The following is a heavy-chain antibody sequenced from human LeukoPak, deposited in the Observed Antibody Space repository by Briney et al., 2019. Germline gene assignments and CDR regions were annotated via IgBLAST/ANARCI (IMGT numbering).Heavy chain of an antibody. J-gene: IGHJ6*03. V-gene: IGHV1-2*02. D-gene: IGHD2-8*01. Sequence: GASVKVSCKASGYTFTDYYIHWVRQAPGQGLEWMGWINPNSGGTNYAQKFQGRVTMTRDTSISTAYMELSRLRSDDTAVYYCARGALNLGYCTNGVCSHYYYYYYMDVWGKGTTVTVSS. CDR1: GYTFTDYY. CDR3: ARGALNLGYCTNGVCSHYYYYYYMDV. CDR2: INPNSGGT.